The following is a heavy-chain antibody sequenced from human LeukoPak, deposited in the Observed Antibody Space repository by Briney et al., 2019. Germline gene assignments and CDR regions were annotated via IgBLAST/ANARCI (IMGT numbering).Heavy chain of an antibody. D-gene: IGHD3-22*01. CDR1: GGTFSSYA. J-gene: IGHJ4*02. Sequence: SVKVSCKASGGTFSSYAISWVRQAPGQGLEWMGRIIPIFGTANYAQEFQGRVTITTDESTSTAYMELSSLRSEDTAVYYCARDRNYYDSSFDYWGQGTLVTVSS. CDR3: ARDRNYYDSSFDY. CDR2: IIPIFGTA. V-gene: IGHV1-69*05.